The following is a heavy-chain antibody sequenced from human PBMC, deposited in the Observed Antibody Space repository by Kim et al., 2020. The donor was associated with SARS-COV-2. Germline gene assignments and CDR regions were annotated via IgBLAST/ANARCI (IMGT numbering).Heavy chain of an antibody. V-gene: IGHV3-66*01. D-gene: IGHD3-22*01. J-gene: IGHJ3*02. CDR3: ASENLYYDSSGYNSGSFDI. CDR1: GFTVSNNY. Sequence: GGSLRLSCAASGFTVSNNYMSWVRQAPGKGLEWVSVIYSGGGTDYADSVKGRFTVSRYKSRNMLYLQMNSLGAEDTAVYYCASENLYYDSSGYNSGSFDIWGQGTMVTVSS. CDR2: IYSGGGT.